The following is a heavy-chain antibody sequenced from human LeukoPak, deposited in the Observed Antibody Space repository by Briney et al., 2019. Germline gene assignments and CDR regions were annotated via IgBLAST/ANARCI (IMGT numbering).Heavy chain of an antibody. CDR2: IKQDGSEK. CDR1: GFTFSSYW. CDR3: ARLPGATSSGWYESYYYYGMDV. J-gene: IGHJ6*02. D-gene: IGHD6-19*01. V-gene: IGHV3-7*01. Sequence: GSLRLSCAASGFTFSSYWMSWVRQAPGKGLEWVANIKQDGSEKYYVDSVKGRFTISRDNAKNSLYLQMNSLRAEDTAVYYCARLPGATSSGWYESYYYYGMDVWGQGTTVTVSS.